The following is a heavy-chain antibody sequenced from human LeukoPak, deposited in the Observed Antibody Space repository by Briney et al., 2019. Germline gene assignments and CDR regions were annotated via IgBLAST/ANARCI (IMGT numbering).Heavy chain of an antibody. CDR1: GFTFSSYA. CDR2: ISYDGSNK. CDR3: ARGPYGSDTLTGYYNY. Sequence: GGSLRLSCAASGFTFSSYAMHWVRQAPGKGLEWVAVISYDGSNKYYADSVKGRFTISRDNSENTLYLQMNSLRAEDTALYYCARGPYGSDTLTGYYNYWGQGTLVTVSS. D-gene: IGHD3-9*01. V-gene: IGHV3-30*04. J-gene: IGHJ4*02.